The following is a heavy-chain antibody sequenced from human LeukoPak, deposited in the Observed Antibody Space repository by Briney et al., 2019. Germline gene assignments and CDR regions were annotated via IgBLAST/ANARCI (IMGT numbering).Heavy chain of an antibody. J-gene: IGHJ4*02. CDR1: GGSISSYY. D-gene: IGHD2-15*01. CDR3: ARDTPALFCSGGSCQALPNDY. Sequence: SETLSLTCTVSGGSISSYYWSWIRQPPGKGLEWIGYIYYSGSTNYNPSLKSRVTISVDTSKNQFSLKLSSVTAADTAVYYCARDTPALFCSGGSCQALPNDYWGQGTLVTVSS. CDR2: IYYSGST. V-gene: IGHV4-59*01.